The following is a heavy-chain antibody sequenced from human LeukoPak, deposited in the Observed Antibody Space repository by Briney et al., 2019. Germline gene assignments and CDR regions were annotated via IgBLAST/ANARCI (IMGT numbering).Heavy chain of an antibody. CDR2: IIPIFGTA. CDR3: ARVAAVAGNSWFDP. Sequence: SVKVSCKASGGTFSSYAISWVRQAPGQGLEWMGGIIPIFGTANYAQKFQGGVTITADESTSTTYMELSSLRSEDTAVYYCARVAAVAGNSWFDPWGQGTLVTVCS. J-gene: IGHJ5*02. D-gene: IGHD6-19*01. CDR1: GGTFSSYA. V-gene: IGHV1-69*01.